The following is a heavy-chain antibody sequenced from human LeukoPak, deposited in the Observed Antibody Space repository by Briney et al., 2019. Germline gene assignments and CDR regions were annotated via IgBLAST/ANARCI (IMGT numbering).Heavy chain of an antibody. CDR1: GGSISSYY. Sequence: SSETLSLTCTVSGGSISSYYWSWIRQPPGKGLEWIGYIYYSGSTNYNPSLKSRVTISVDTSKNQFSLKLSSVTAADTAVYYCARATIFGVVIIPFGYWGQGTLVTVSS. V-gene: IGHV4-59*01. D-gene: IGHD3-3*01. J-gene: IGHJ4*02. CDR3: ARATIFGVVIIPFGY. CDR2: IYYSGST.